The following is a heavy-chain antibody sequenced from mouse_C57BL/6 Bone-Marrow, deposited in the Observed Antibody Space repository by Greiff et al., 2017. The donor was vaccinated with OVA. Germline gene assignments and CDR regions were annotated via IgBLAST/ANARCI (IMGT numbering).Heavy chain of an antibody. CDR2: ITHSGET. J-gene: IGHJ1*03. Sequence: QVQLQQSGPGLVKPSQSLFLTCSITGFPITSGYYWIWIRQSPGKPLEWMGYITHSGETFYNPSLQSPISITRETSKNQFFLQLNSVTTEDTAMYYSAGAPYYYGSSDWYFDVWGTGTTVTVSS. D-gene: IGHD1-1*01. CDR3: AGAPYYYGSSDWYFDV. CDR1: GFPITSGYY. V-gene: IGHV12-3*01.